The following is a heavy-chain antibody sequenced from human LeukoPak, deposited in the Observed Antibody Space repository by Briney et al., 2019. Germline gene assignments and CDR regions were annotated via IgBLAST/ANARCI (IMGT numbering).Heavy chain of an antibody. CDR2: VTGSAAST. V-gene: IGHV3-23*01. J-gene: IGHJ4*02. CDR3: AKDPPLIGYAGGWWRNFFDY. Sequence: GGSLRLSCAASGFTFSGYAMSWVRQAPGKGLEWVSTVTGSAASTYYAESVKGRFTISRDNSKNTLYLQMNSLRAEDTAVYYLAKDPPLIGYAGGWWRNFFDYGGREPLVPVS. D-gene: IGHD6-19*01. CDR1: GFTFSGYA.